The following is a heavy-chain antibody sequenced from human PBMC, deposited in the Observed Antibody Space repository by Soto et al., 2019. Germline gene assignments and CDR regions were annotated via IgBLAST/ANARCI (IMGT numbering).Heavy chain of an antibody. CDR2: IYYSGST. D-gene: IGHD1-26*01. Sequence: PSETLSLTCTVSGGSISSYYRSWIRQPPGKGLEWIGYIYYSGSTYYNPSLKSRVTISVDTSKNQFSLKLSSVTAADTAVYYCARVDTSMGATCVSYWGQGTLVTVS. CDR1: GGSISSYY. J-gene: IGHJ4*02. V-gene: IGHV4-59*12. CDR3: ARVDTSMGATCVSY.